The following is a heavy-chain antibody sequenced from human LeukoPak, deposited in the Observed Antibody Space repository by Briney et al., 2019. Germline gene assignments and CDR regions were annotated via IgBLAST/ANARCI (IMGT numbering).Heavy chain of an antibody. CDR2: IYSGGST. CDR3: ARLHGRFGESRRYHYFDY. Sequence: GGSLRLSCAASGFTVSSNYMSWVRQAPGKGLEWVSVIYSGGSTYYADSVKGRFTISRDNSKNTLYLQMNSLRAEDTAVYYCARLHGRFGESRRYHYFDYWGQGTLVTVSS. V-gene: IGHV3-53*01. CDR1: GFTVSSNY. J-gene: IGHJ4*02. D-gene: IGHD3-10*01.